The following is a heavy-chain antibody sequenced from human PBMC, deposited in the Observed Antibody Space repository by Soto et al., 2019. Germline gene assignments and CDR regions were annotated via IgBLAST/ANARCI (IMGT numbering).Heavy chain of an antibody. Sequence: EVQLVESGGGLVQPGGSLRLSCAASGFTFSSYWMHWVRQAPGKGLVWVSRINSDGSSTSYADSVKGRFTISRDNAKNTLYQQMNSLSAEETVVYYCTRENLYYYGMDVWGQGTTVTVSS. V-gene: IGHV3-74*01. CDR1: GFTFSSYW. CDR3: TRENLYYYGMDV. J-gene: IGHJ6*02. CDR2: INSDGSST.